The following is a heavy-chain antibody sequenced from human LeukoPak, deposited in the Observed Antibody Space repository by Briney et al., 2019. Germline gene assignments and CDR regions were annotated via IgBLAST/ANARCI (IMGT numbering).Heavy chain of an antibody. Sequence: GGSLRLSCAASGFTFSSYWMHWVRQAPGKGLVWVSRISSDGSSTGYADSVKGRFTISRDNAKNTLYLQMNSLRAEDTAVYYCATGYSSGGYPGGVDYWGQGTLVTVSS. V-gene: IGHV3-74*01. CDR2: ISSDGSST. D-gene: IGHD6-19*01. CDR1: GFTFSSYW. J-gene: IGHJ4*02. CDR3: ATGYSSGGYPGGVDY.